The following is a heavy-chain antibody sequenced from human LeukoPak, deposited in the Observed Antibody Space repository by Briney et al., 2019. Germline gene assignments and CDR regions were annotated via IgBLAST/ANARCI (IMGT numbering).Heavy chain of an antibody. CDR3: ARARGGHDYSNYVFDY. D-gene: IGHD4-11*01. Sequence: PSGTLSLTCAVSGDSISSNNWWSWVRQPPGKGLEWIGEIYHNGDTNYNPSLKSRVTMSVDTSKNQFSLKLSSVTAADTAVYYCARARGGHDYSNYVFDYWGQGTLVTVSS. CDR1: GDSISSNNW. J-gene: IGHJ4*02. CDR2: IYHNGDT. V-gene: IGHV4-4*02.